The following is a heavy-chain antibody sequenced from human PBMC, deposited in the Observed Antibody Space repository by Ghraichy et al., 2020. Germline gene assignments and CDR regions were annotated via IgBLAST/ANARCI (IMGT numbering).Heavy chain of an antibody. CDR2: IYHSGNT. D-gene: IGHD5-18*01. J-gene: IGHJ4*02. Sequence: SETLSLTCTVSGGSISDNWWSWVRQPPGKGLEWIGDIYHSGNTYYNPSLKSRLTISVDKSRYQFFLDLTSVTAADTAVYYCARHTAMSGTRGFYYWGQGILVTVS. CDR1: GGSISDNW. CDR3: ARHTAMSGTRGFYY. V-gene: IGHV4-4*02.